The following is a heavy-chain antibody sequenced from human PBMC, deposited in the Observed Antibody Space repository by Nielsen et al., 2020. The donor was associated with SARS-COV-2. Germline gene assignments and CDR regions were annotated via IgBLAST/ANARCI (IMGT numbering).Heavy chain of an antibody. D-gene: IGHD2-21*02. CDR2: INHSGSP. V-gene: IGHV4-61*03. J-gene: IGHJ5*02. Sequence: SETLSLTCTVSGGSISSANNYWSWIRQPPGKGLEWIGEINHSGSPNYNPSLKSRLTLSVDASENHFSLRLTSVTAADTAVYYCARVLTFVVPAVTASNWFDPWGPGTLVTVSS. CDR1: GGSISSANNY. CDR3: ARVLTFVVPAVTASNWFDP.